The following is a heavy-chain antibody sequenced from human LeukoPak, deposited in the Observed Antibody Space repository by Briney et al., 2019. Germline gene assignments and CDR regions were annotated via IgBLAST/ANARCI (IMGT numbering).Heavy chain of an antibody. CDR2: FDPEDGET. Sequence: RASVKVSCTVSGYTLTELSMHWVRQPPGKGLEWMGGFDPEDGETIYAQKFQGRVTMTEDTSTDTAYMELSSLRSEDTAVYYGAIERGYYGGSTFDYWGQGPLVTVSS. V-gene: IGHV1-24*01. CDR3: AIERGYYGGSTFDY. D-gene: IGHD4-23*01. CDR1: GYTLTELS. J-gene: IGHJ4*02.